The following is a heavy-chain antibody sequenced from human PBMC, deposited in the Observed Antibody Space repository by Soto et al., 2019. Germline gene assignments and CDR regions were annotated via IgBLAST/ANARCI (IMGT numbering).Heavy chain of an antibody. V-gene: IGHV3-21*01. J-gene: IGHJ6*02. Sequence: EVQLVESGGGLVKPGGSLRLSCAASGFTFSTYAMNWVRQAPGKGLEWVSSISSSSSYIYYADSVKGRFTISRDNAKNSLYLQMNSLRAEDTAVYYCARFPYCSSTSCPPRYYYYYYGMDVWGQGTTVTVSS. D-gene: IGHD2-2*01. CDR3: ARFPYCSSTSCPPRYYYYYYGMDV. CDR2: ISSSSSYI. CDR1: GFTFSTYA.